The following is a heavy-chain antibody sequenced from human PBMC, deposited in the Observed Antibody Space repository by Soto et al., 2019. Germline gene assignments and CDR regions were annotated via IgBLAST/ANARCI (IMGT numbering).Heavy chain of an antibody. CDR2: ISTYNGNT. V-gene: IGHV1-18*04. Sequence: ASVKGLRKASGYPSSGYSISWVRQAPGQGLEWMGWISTYNGNTNTAQKFQGRVTMTTHTSTKTAYMELSSLGFDDTAVYFCARVDRSSWWAFEYWGQGTLVTVSS. D-gene: IGHD6-13*01. CDR3: ARVDRSSWWAFEY. CDR1: GYPSSGYS. J-gene: IGHJ4*02.